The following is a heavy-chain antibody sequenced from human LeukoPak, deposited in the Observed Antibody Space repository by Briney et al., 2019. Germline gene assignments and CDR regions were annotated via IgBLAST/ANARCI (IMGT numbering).Heavy chain of an antibody. J-gene: IGHJ5*02. CDR1: GGSISSSSYY. CDR2: IYYSGST. CDR3: ARRLKTAYYYGSGSYYNPPYNWFDP. Sequence: SETLSLTCTVSGGSISSSSYYWGWIRQPPGKGLEWIGSIYYSGSTYYNPSLKSRVTISVDTSKNQFCLKLSSVTAADTAVYDCARRLKTAYYYGSGSYYNPPYNWFDPWGQGNLGNLSS. D-gene: IGHD3-10*01. V-gene: IGHV4-39*01.